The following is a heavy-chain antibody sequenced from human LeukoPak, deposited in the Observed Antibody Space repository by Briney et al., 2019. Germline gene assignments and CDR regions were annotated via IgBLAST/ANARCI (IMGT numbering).Heavy chain of an antibody. CDR3: ARDLGPWFGELFGY. CDR2: ISSSSSCI. CDR1: GFTFSSYS. J-gene: IGHJ4*02. D-gene: IGHD3-10*01. V-gene: IGHV3-21*01. Sequence: GGSLRLSCAASGFTFSSYSMNWVRQAPGKGLEWVSSISSSSSCIYYAGSVKGRFTISRDNAKNSLYLQMNSLRAEDTAVYYCARDLGPWFGELFGYWGQGTLVTVSS.